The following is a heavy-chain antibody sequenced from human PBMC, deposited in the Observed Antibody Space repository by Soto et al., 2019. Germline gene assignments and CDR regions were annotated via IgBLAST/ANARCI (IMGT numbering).Heavy chain of an antibody. D-gene: IGHD4-17*01. J-gene: IGHJ4*02. CDR3: TRGYGDYVRDY. Sequence: EVQLVESGGGLVQPGASLTLSCAVSGFTFSGSAMHWVRQASGKGLEWFGRIRSKANNYATAYAASVKGRFTISRDDSKNTAYLQMNSLKSEDTAVYYCTRGYGDYVRDYWGQGTLVTVSS. CDR1: GFTFSGSA. CDR2: IRSKANNYAT. V-gene: IGHV3-73*01.